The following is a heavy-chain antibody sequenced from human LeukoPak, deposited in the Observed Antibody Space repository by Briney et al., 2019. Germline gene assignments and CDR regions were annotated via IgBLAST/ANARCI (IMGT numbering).Heavy chain of an antibody. CDR2: IYYTGST. D-gene: IGHD4-17*01. Sequence: SETLSLTCTVSGGSIDSYYWSWIRQPPGKGLEWIGYIYYTGSTEYHPSLKSRVTISLYTSKNQFSLKLSSVTAADTAVYYCARVRTGLYDAFDIWGQGTMVTVSS. J-gene: IGHJ3*02. V-gene: IGHV4-59*01. CDR1: GGSIDSYY. CDR3: ARVRTGLYDAFDI.